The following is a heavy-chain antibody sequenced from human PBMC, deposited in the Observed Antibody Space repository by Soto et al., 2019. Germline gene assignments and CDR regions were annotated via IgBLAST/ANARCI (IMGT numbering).Heavy chain of an antibody. CDR1: GDTFSSYA. J-gene: IGHJ4*02. D-gene: IGHD3-22*01. CDR3: ARERSRYDRSGYYRPDY. Sequence: SVQVSCKASGDTFSSYAISWVRQAPGRGLEWMGGIIPILGTPTYAQKFQGRVTITADKSTSTAYMELSSLRSEDTAVYYCARERSRYDRSGYYRPDYWGQGTLVTV. V-gene: IGHV1-69*10. CDR2: IIPILGTP.